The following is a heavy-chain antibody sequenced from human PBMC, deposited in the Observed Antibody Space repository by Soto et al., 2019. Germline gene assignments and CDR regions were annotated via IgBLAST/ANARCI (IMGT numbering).Heavy chain of an antibody. CDR2: INPSGGST. J-gene: IGHJ3*02. Sequence: ASVKVCFKTSGYPFTSYYMHWVREAPGQGLEWIGIINPSGGSTSYAQKFQVRVTMTRDTSTSTVYMELSSLRSEDTAVYYCARDGMTTVTTEWNDAFDIWGQGTMVTVSS. CDR3: ARDGMTTVTTEWNDAFDI. V-gene: IGHV1-46*01. CDR1: GYPFTSYY. D-gene: IGHD4-17*01.